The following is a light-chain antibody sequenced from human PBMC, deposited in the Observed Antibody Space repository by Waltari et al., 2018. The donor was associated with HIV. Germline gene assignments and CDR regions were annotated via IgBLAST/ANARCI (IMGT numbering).Light chain of an antibody. V-gene: IGKV1-NL1*01. CDR1: QGISHS. Sequence: DIQMTQSPSSLSASVGDRVTITCRASQGISHSLAWYQQKPGKAPNVLLYAASKFESGVPPRFSGGGSGTDYTLTISNLQPEDFTTYYCQQSYEIPYTFGQGTKLDIK. CDR2: AAS. CDR3: QQSYEIPYT. J-gene: IGKJ2*01.